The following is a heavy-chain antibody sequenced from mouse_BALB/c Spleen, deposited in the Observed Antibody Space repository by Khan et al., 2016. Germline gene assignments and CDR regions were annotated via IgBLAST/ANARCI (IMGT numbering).Heavy chain of an antibody. Sequence: EVQLQESGPGLVKPSQSLSLTCTVTGYLITRAYVWNWIRQFPGDNLEWLGFISYSGSTIYNPSLKSRISITRDTSKNQFFLQLNSVTTDDTATYYCAVIHYYGYFDYWGQGTTLTVSS. CDR1: GYLITRAYV. V-gene: IGHV3-2*02. CDR3: AVIHYYGYFDY. J-gene: IGHJ2*01. CDR2: ISYSGST. D-gene: IGHD1-2*01.